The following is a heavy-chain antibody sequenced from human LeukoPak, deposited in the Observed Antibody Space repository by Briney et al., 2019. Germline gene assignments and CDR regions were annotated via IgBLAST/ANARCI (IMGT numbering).Heavy chain of an antibody. CDR3: ATDHCSGGSCYWSDAFDI. J-gene: IGHJ3*02. CDR1: GYTFTSYA. CDR2: INTNTGNP. V-gene: IGHV7-4-1*02. Sequence: ASVKVSCKASGYTFTSYAMNWVRQAPGQGLEWMGWINTNTGNPTYAQGFTGRFVFSLDTSVSTAYLQISSLKAEDTAVYYCATDHCSGGSCYWSDAFDIWGQGTMVTVSS. D-gene: IGHD2-15*01.